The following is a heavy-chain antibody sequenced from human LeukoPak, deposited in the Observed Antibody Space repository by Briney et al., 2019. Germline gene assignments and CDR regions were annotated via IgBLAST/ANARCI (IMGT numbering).Heavy chain of an antibody. D-gene: IGHD3-10*01. CDR3: AKCITMVREVLYYGMDV. CDR1: GFTFSSYG. Sequence: GGSLRLSCAASGFTFSSYGMHWVRQAPGKGLEWVAVMSYDGHNKYYADSVKGRFTISRDNSKNTLYLQMNSLRAEDTAVYYCAKCITMVREVLYYGMDVWGQGTTVSVSS. V-gene: IGHV3-30*18. CDR2: MSYDGHNK. J-gene: IGHJ6*02.